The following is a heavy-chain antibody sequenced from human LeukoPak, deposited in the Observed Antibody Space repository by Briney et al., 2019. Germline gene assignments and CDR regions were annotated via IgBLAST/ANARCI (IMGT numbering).Heavy chain of an antibody. J-gene: IGHJ3*02. CDR3: AKAGYGDYSSNI. CDR1: GFIFSTYA. V-gene: IGHV3-23*01. D-gene: IGHD4-17*01. Sequence: GGSLRLSCAASGFIFSTYAMSWVRQAPGKGLEWVSAISGSGGSTSYADYVKGRFTISRDNSKNTLYLQMNSLRAEDTAVYYCAKAGYGDYSSNIWGQGTMVTVSS. CDR2: ISGSGGST.